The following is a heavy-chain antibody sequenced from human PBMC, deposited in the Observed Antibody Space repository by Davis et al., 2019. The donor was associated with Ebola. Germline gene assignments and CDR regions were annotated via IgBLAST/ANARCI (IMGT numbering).Heavy chain of an antibody. J-gene: IGHJ4*02. Sequence: GGSLRLSCAASGFTFSSDSFNWVRQAPGKGLEWVSYIGSSGITNYADSVKGRFTISRDNANNSLYLQMNSLRAEDTAVYYCARDLRAGWGQGTLVTVSS. CDR3: ARDLRAG. CDR1: GFTFSSDS. V-gene: IGHV3-48*01. CDR2: IGSSGIT.